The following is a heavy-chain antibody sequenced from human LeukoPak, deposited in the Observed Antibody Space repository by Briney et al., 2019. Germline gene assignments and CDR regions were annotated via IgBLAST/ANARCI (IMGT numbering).Heavy chain of an antibody. J-gene: IGHJ3*02. Sequence: PGRSLRLSCAASGFTFSSYGMHWVRQAPGKGLEWVAVISYDGSNKYYADSVKGRFTISRGNSKNTLYLQMNSLRAEDTAVYYCAKGGGGYCSGGSCYDYLDAFDIWGQGTMVTVSS. V-gene: IGHV3-30*18. CDR1: GFTFSSYG. CDR2: ISYDGSNK. CDR3: AKGGGGYCSGGSCYDYLDAFDI. D-gene: IGHD2-15*01.